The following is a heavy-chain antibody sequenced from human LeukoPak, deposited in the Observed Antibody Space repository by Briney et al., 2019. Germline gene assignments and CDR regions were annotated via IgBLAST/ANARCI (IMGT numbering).Heavy chain of an antibody. D-gene: IGHD3-10*01. Sequence: GGSLRLSCAASGFTFSSYAMSWVRQAPGKGLEWVSAISSTGGRTYYADSVKGRFTISRDNSKNTLYLQMNSLRAEDTAVYYCAFHILLWFGELLDYWGQGTLVTVSS. CDR2: ISSTGGRT. CDR3: AFHILLWFGELLDY. J-gene: IGHJ4*02. CDR1: GFTFSSYA. V-gene: IGHV3-23*01.